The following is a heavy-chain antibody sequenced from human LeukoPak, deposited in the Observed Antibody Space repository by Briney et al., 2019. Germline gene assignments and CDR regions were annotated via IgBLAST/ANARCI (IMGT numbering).Heavy chain of an antibody. Sequence: SETLSLTCTVSGGSVSSGSYYWNWIRQPPGKGLEWIGYIYYSGSTNYNPSLKSRVTISVDTSKNQFSLKLSSVTAADTAVYYCARVRVATIWGLYYYYYYGMDVWGKGTTVTVSS. CDR3: ARVRVATIWGLYYYYYYGMDV. J-gene: IGHJ6*04. CDR1: GGSVSSGSYY. D-gene: IGHD5-12*01. CDR2: IYYSGST. V-gene: IGHV4-61*01.